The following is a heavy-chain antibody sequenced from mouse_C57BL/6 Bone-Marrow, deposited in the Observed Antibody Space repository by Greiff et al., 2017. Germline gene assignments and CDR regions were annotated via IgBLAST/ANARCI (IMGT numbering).Heavy chain of an antibody. Sequence: VQLQQSGAELVKPGASVKVSCKASGYTFTSYWMHWVKQRPGQGLEWIGRIHPSDSYTNYNQKFKGKATLTVDKSSSTAYMQLSSLTSEDSAVYYCAIRGLLLRSYYAMDYWGQGTSVTVSS. CDR2: IHPSDSYT. CDR3: AIRGLLLRSYYAMDY. V-gene: IGHV1-74*01. J-gene: IGHJ4*01. CDR1: GYTFTSYW. D-gene: IGHD1-1*01.